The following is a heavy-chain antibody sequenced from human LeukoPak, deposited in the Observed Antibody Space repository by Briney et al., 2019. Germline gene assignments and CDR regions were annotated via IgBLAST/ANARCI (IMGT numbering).Heavy chain of an antibody. J-gene: IGHJ4*02. V-gene: IGHV3-7*01. CDR3: ARVGGRDGYNMLDY. CDR1: GFTFSSYW. Sequence: PGGSLRLSCAASGFTFSSYWMSWVRQAPGKGLEWVANIKQDGSEKYYVDSVKGRFTISRDNAKNSLYLQMNSLRAEDTAVYYCARVGGRDGYNMLDYWGQGTLVTVSS. CDR2: IKQDGSEK. D-gene: IGHD5-24*01.